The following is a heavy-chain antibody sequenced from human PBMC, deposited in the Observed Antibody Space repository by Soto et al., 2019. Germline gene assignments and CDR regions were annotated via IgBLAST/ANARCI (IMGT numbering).Heavy chain of an antibody. CDR2: IYRSGSA. J-gene: IGHJ4*02. D-gene: IGHD2-2*01. CDR1: RDSISNGYW. Sequence: AETLSLTCAVSRDSISNGYWWSWVRQPPGKGLEWIGEIYRSGSATYNPSLKSRVTMSVDDSKNQFSLELTSVTAADTAVYYCARNGPYAQDFWGRGTLVTVSS. CDR3: ARNGPYAQDF. V-gene: IGHV4-4*02.